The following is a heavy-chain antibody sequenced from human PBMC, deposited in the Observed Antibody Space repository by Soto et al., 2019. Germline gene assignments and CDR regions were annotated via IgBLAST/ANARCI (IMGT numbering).Heavy chain of an antibody. V-gene: IGHV4-34*01. J-gene: IGHJ6*02. CDR3: ARGLGYCRSTSCYPRGYYYYGMDV. CDR2: INHSRST. D-gene: IGHD2-2*01. CDR1: GGSLSVYY. Sequence: TETLCVTCAVYGGSLSVYYWSWSRQAAGEGLERIGEINHSRSTNYNPPLKSRVNISVDTSKNQFSLKMSSVTAADTAVYYCARGLGYCRSTSCYPRGYYYYGMDVAGQGT.